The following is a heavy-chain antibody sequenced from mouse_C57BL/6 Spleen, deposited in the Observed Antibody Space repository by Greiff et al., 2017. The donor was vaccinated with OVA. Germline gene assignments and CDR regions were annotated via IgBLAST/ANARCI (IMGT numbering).Heavy chain of an antibody. CDR1: GFTFTDYY. CDR2: IRNKANGYTT. Sequence: EVKLMESGGGLVQPGGSLSLSCAASGFTFTDYYMSWVRQPPGKALEWLGFIRNKANGYTTEYSASVKGRFTISRDNSQSILYLQMNALRADDSATYYCARSKGAMDYWGQGTSVTVSS. V-gene: IGHV7-3*01. J-gene: IGHJ4*01. CDR3: ARSKGAMDY.